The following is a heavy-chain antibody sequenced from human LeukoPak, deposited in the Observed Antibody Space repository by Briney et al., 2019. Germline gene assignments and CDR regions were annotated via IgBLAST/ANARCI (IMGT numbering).Heavy chain of an antibody. J-gene: IGHJ4*02. CDR2: ISAYNGNT. CDR1: GYTFTSYG. Sequence: EASVKVSCKASGYTFTSYGISWVRQAPGQGLEWMGWISAYNGNTSYAQKLQGRVTMTTDPSTSTAYMELRSLRSDDTAVYYCARFPIRYDILTGSAYYFDYWGQGTLVAVSS. D-gene: IGHD3-9*01. V-gene: IGHV1-18*04. CDR3: ARFPIRYDILTGSAYYFDY.